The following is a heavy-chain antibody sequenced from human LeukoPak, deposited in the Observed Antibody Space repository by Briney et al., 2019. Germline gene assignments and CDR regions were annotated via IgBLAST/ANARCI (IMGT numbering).Heavy chain of an antibody. J-gene: IGHJ4*02. CDR3: AKQARSYYVPTFDY. V-gene: IGHV3-23*01. D-gene: IGHD2/OR15-2a*01. Sequence: GSLRLSCAASGFTFSSYAMSWVRQAPGKGLEWVSSISGSGYNIYYADSVKGRFTISRDNSKNTLYLQMSSLRVEDTAVYYCAKQARSYYVPTFDYWGQGTLVTVSS. CDR2: ISGSGYNI. CDR1: GFTFSSYA.